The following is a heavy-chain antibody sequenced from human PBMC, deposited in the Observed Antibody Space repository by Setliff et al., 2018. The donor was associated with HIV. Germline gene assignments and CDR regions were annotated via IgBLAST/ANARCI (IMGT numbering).Heavy chain of an antibody. Sequence: SETLSLTCTVSGASISSSSHHWAWIRQPPGKGLEYIGNIYYTGSTHHNPSLESRVATSVDTSKNQFSLKLSSVTAADTAVYYCAREDIAVASAFDIWGQGTMVTVSS. D-gene: IGHD6-19*01. V-gene: IGHV4-39*02. CDR2: IYYTGST. J-gene: IGHJ3*02. CDR1: GASISSSSHH. CDR3: AREDIAVASAFDI.